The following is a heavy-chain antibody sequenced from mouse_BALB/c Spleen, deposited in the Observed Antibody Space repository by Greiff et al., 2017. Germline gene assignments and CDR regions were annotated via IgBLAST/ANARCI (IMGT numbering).Heavy chain of an antibody. J-gene: IGHJ4*01. CDR3: GRGDYDPYNTMDS. V-gene: IGHV1-37*01. CDR1: GYSFTGYF. CDR2: INPYNGDT. D-gene: IGHD2-4*01. Sequence: VQLKQSGPELVKPGASVKISCKASGYSFTGYFMNWVQQSHGKSLEWIGRINPYNGDTFYNQKFKGKATLTVDKSSSTAHMELLSLTSEDSAVYYCGRGDYDPYNTMDSGGQGTPVTVSS.